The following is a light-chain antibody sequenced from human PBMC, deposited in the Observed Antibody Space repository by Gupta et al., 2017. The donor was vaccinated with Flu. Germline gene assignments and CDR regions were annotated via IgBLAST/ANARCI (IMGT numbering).Light chain of an antibody. J-gene: IGLJ1*01. CDR1: RSNIGAIYD. V-gene: IGLV1-40*01. CDR2: GNS. CDR3: QSYDNSLRAYV. Sequence: QSVLPQPPSVSGAPGQTVTISCTGSRSNIGAIYDVRWYQQLPGTAPKLLIYGNSNRPSGVPDRFSGSKSGTSASLAITGLQAEDEADYYCQSYDNSLRAYVFGIGTRVTVL.